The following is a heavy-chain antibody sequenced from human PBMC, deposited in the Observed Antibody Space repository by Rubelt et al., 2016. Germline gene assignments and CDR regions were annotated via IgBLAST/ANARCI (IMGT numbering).Heavy chain of an antibody. D-gene: IGHD4-17*01. CDR1: GGSFSGYY. V-gene: IGHV4-34*01. CDR2: INHSGST. CDR3: ARAPTTVTTIYYYGMDV. J-gene: IGHJ6*02. Sequence: QVQLQQWGAGLLKPSETLSLTCAVYGGSFSGYYWIWIRQPPGKGLEWIGEINHSGSTNYNPSLKSRVTISVDTSKNHFSLRLSSVTAADTAVYDCARAPTTVTTIYYYGMDVWGQGTTVTVSS.